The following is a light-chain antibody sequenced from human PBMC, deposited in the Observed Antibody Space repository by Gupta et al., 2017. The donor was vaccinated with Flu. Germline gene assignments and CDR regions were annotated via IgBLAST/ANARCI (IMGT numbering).Light chain of an antibody. CDR3: NSYAGSNNYV. Sequence: QSALTQPPSASGSPGQSVTIPCTGPSSDIGGYDYVSWYQQRPGKAPRLIISEVNQRPSGVPHRFSASKSGNTASLTVSGLQDDDEADYYCNSYAGSNNYVFGTGTKVTVL. CDR2: EVN. CDR1: SSDIGGYDY. V-gene: IGLV2-8*01. J-gene: IGLJ1*01.